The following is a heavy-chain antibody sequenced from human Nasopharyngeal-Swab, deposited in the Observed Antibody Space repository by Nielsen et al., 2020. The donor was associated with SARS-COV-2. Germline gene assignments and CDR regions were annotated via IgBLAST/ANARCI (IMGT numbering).Heavy chain of an antibody. CDR1: GGSISSYY. J-gene: IGHJ3*02. CDR3: ARQGLFCSGGSCYYDAFDI. CDR2: IYYSGST. Sequence: GSLRLSCTVSGGSISSYYWSWIRQPPGKGLEWIGYIYYSGSTNYNPSLKSRVTISVDTSKNQFSLKLSSVTAADTAVYYCARQGLFCSGGSCYYDAFDIWGQGTMVTVSS. D-gene: IGHD2-15*01. V-gene: IGHV4-59*08.